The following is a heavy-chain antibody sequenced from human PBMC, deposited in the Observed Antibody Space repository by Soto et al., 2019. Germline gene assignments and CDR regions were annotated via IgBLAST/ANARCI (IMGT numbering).Heavy chain of an antibody. CDR2: IYYSGGT. CDR3: ARDKITCLFDY. D-gene: IGHD3-10*01. Sequence: SETLSLTCTVSGGSVSRASYSWSLLRQPPRKALDWICYIYYSGGTSSSPSLACRVTISVDTCKNQFSLKLSSVTAADTAMYYCARDKITCLFDYRGQGTLVTVS. J-gene: IGHJ4*02. CDR1: GGSVSRASYS. V-gene: IGHV4-61*01.